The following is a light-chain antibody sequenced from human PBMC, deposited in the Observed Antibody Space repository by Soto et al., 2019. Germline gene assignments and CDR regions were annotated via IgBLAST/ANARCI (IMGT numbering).Light chain of an antibody. Sequence: ETVLTRSPGTLSLSPGERATLSCRASQSVAKNYLAWYQHKPGQGPRLLISGASSRATGIPDRFSGSGSGTDFTLTISRLQPEDFAVYYCLQYASEPLTFGGGTKVEI. CDR1: QSVAKNY. CDR3: LQYASEPLT. J-gene: IGKJ4*01. CDR2: GAS. V-gene: IGKV3-20*01.